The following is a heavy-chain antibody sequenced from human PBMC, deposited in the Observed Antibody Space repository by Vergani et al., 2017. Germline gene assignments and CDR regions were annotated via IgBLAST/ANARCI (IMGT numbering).Heavy chain of an antibody. Sequence: QVQLVQSGAEVKKPGSSVKVSCKASGGTFSSYAISWVRQAPGQGLEWMGGIIPIFGTANYAQKFQGRVTMTTDTSTSTAYMELRSLRSDDTAVYYCARDDDSGSYYGFDYWGQGTLVTVSS. CDR2: IIPIFGTA. V-gene: IGHV1-69*06. J-gene: IGHJ4*02. CDR1: GGTFSSYA. CDR3: ARDDDSGSYYGFDY. D-gene: IGHD1-26*01.